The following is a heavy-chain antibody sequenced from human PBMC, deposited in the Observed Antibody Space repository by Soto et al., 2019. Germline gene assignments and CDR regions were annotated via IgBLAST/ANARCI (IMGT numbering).Heavy chain of an antibody. Sequence: SGPTLVNPTQTLTLTCTFSGFSLTSGVVGVGWIRQPPGEALEWLALLYWNDEQYYNPSLRNRLTITRDTSKNQVVLTMTNMDPVDTATYYCAHRLPGPSGYDVWGQGTTVTVSS. CDR1: GFSLTSGVVG. D-gene: IGHD6-13*01. J-gene: IGHJ6*02. V-gene: IGHV2-5*01. CDR2: LYWNDEQ. CDR3: AHRLPGPSGYDV.